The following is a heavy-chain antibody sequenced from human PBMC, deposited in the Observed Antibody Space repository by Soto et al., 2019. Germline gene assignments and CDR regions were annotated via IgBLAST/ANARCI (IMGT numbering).Heavy chain of an antibody. CDR2: ISSSSSYT. Sequence: QVQLVESGGGLVKPGGSLRLSCAASGFTFSDYYMSWIRQAPGKGLEWVSYISSSSSYTNYADSVKGRFTISRDNAKNSLYRQIKSLRAEHTAVYYCARDCITMVRGISIGQWFDPWGQGTLVTVSS. V-gene: IGHV3-11*05. D-gene: IGHD3-10*01. CDR3: ARDCITMVRGISIGQWFDP. CDR1: GFTFSDYY. J-gene: IGHJ5*02.